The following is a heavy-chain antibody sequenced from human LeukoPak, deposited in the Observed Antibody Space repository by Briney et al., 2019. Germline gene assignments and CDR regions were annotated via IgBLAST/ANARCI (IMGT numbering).Heavy chain of an antibody. V-gene: IGHV4-61*08. Sequence: SETLSLTCTVSGGSISSGGYYWSWIRQPPGKGLEWIGYIYYSGSTNYNPSLKSRVTISVDTSKNQFSLKLSSVTAADTAVYYCARILQPQDYVWGSYRPFYYYYGMDVWGQGTTVTVSS. CDR1: GGSISSGGYY. CDR3: ARILQPQDYVWGSYRPFYYYYGMDV. J-gene: IGHJ6*02. D-gene: IGHD3-16*02. CDR2: IYYSGST.